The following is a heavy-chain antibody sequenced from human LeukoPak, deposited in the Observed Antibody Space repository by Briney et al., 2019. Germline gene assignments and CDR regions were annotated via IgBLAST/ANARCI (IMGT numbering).Heavy chain of an antibody. CDR3: AKAKGPTVTTSIDY. CDR1: GGSFSGYY. J-gene: IGHJ4*02. V-gene: IGHV3-23*01. CDR2: ISGRGGIT. Sequence: ETLSLTCAVYGGSFSGYYWSWIRQPPGKGLEWVSAISGRGGITSYADSVKGRFTISRDSSKNILYLQMNSLRVEDTAVYYCAKAKGPTVTTSIDYWGQGTLVTVSS. D-gene: IGHD4-17*01.